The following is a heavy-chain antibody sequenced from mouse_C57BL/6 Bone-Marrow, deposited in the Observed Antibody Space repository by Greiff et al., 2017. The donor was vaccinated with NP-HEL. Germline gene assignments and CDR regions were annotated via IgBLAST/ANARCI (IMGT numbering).Heavy chain of an antibody. D-gene: IGHD1-1*01. CDR3: ARDYYGSSYWYFDV. V-gene: IGHV5-15*02. Sequence: EVMLVESGGGLVQPGGSRKLSCAASGFTFSVYGMAWVRQAPGKGPEWVAFISNLAYSIYYADTVTGRFTISRENAKNTLYLEMSSLRSEDTAMYYCARDYYGSSYWYFDVWGAGTTVTVSS. CDR2: ISNLAYSI. CDR1: GFTFSVYG. J-gene: IGHJ1*01.